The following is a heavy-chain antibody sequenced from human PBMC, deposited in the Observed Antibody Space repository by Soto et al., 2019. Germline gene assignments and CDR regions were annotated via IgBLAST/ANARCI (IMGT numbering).Heavy chain of an antibody. Sequence: GGSLRLSYAASGFTFSSYAMSWVRQAPGKGLEWVSAISGSGGSTYYADSVKGRFTISRDNSKNTLYLQMNSLRAEDTAVYYCAKEDYPPNYYYYYGMDVWGQGTTDTVSS. CDR2: ISGSGGST. J-gene: IGHJ6*02. D-gene: IGHD4-17*01. CDR1: GFTFSSYA. V-gene: IGHV3-23*01. CDR3: AKEDYPPNYYYYYGMDV.